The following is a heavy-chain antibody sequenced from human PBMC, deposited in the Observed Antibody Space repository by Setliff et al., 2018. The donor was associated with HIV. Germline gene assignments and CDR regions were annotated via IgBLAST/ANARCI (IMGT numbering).Heavy chain of an antibody. J-gene: IGHJ4*01. CDR3: ARVGSSPPEYFDY. CDR1: AGSFSIFA. D-gene: IGHD1-26*01. CDR2: LDPEDGET. Sequence: ASVKVSCKSSAGSFSIFAINWVRQAPGQGLEWMGRLDPEDGETIYAEKFLGRVTISTDMSTDTVFMEVNNLRSEDTAVYFCARVGSSPPEYFDYWGQGTLVTVSS. V-gene: IGHV1-69-2*01.